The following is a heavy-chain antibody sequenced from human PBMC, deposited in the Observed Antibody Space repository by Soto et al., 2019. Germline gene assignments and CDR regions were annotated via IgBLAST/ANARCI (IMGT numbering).Heavy chain of an antibody. CDR1: GFTFISFN. J-gene: IGHJ3*02. CDR2: ISGTTKYI. D-gene: IGHD3-10*01. V-gene: IGHV3-21*01. CDR3: ARSVLFRGLNRAFDI. Sequence: GGSPSLSCSASGFTFISFNMHWVRQAPGKGLEWVSSISGTTKYIYYGDSVKGRFTISRDNAENSMFLQMNSLRVEDTAVYYCARSVLFRGLNRAFDIWGQGTLVTVSS.